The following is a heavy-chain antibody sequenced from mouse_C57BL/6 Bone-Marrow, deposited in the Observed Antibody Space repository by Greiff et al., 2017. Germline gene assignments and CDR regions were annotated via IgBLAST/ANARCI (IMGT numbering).Heavy chain of an antibody. CDR2: SRNKANDYTT. Sequence: EVMLVESGGGLVQSGRSLRLSCATSGFTFSDFYMEWVRQAPGKGLEWIAASRNKANDYTTEYSASVKGRFIVSRDTSQSILSLQMNALRAYDTAFYYCSRDDGVFALFAYWGQGTLVTVSA. D-gene: IGHD1-1*01. J-gene: IGHJ3*01. CDR3: SRDDGVFALFAY. CDR1: GFTFSDFY. V-gene: IGHV7-1*01.